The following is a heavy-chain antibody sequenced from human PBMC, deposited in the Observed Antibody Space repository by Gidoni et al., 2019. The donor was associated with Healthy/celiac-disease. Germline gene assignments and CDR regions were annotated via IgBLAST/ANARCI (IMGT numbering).Heavy chain of an antibody. Sequence: QLQLQESGPGLVKPSETLSLTCTVSGGSISSSSYYWGWIRQPPGKGLEWIGSIYYSGSTYYNPSLKSRVTISVDTSKNQFSLKLSSVTAADTAVYYCARSFYDFWSGYYNYYYMDVWGKGTTVTVSS. V-gene: IGHV4-39*01. CDR2: IYYSGST. D-gene: IGHD3-3*01. CDR3: ARSFYDFWSGYYNYYYMDV. CDR1: GGSISSSSYY. J-gene: IGHJ6*03.